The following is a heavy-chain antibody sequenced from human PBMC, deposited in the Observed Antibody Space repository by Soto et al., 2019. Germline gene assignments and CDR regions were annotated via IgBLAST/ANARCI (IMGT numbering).Heavy chain of an antibody. CDR1: GYTFTSYG. J-gene: IGHJ1*01. V-gene: IGHV1-18*01. CDR2: ISAYNGNT. D-gene: IGHD2-2*01. CDR3: AREDIVVVPAALYFQH. Sequence: ASVKVSCKASGYTFTSYGISWVRQAPGQGLEWMGWISAYNGNTNYAQKLQGRVTMTTDTSTSTAYMELRSLRSDDTAVYYCAREDIVVVPAALYFQHWGQGTLVTVSS.